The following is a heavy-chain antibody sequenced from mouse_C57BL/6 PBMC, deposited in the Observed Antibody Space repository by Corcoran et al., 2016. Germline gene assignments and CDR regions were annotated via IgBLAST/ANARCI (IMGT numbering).Heavy chain of an antibody. CDR2: IDPEDGET. CDR3: APITTVVAGDDY. CDR1: GFIMIDCS. V-gene: IGHV14-2*01. Sequence: VQLRHSVAELVKPGASVTLSFPASGFIMIDCSMLLVKQWTEQGLEWTGRIDPEDGETKYAPKCQGKATTTEDTSSNTAFLQLSSLTSEDTAVYYCAPITTVVAGDDYWGQGTTLTVS. D-gene: IGHD1-1*01. J-gene: IGHJ2*01.